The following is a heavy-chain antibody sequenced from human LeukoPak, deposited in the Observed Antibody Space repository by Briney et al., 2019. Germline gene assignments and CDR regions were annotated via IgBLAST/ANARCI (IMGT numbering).Heavy chain of an antibody. J-gene: IGHJ6*03. CDR3: ARDKLRGSAGNYYYMDV. D-gene: IGHD1-26*01. Sequence: GGSLRLSCAASGFTFSSYGMHWVRQAPGKGLEWVAVISYDGSNKYYADSVKGRFTISRDNSKNTLYLQMNSLSADDTAVYYCARDKLRGSAGNYYYMDVWGKGTTVTVSS. V-gene: IGHV3-30*03. CDR1: GFTFSSYG. CDR2: ISYDGSNK.